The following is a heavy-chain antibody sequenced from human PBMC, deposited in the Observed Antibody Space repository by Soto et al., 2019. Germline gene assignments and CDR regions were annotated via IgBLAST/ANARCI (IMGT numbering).Heavy chain of an antibody. Sequence: GGSLRLSCAASGLTVSSNYMRWVRQAPGRGLEWVSVIYSGGSTYYADSVKGRFTISRDNSRNTLYLQMNSLRSEDTAVYYCARGVYDSSGYYYRTFDIWGQGTMVTVSS. CDR1: GLTVSSNY. D-gene: IGHD3-22*01. CDR3: ARGVYDSSGYYYRTFDI. V-gene: IGHV3-53*01. J-gene: IGHJ3*02. CDR2: IYSGGST.